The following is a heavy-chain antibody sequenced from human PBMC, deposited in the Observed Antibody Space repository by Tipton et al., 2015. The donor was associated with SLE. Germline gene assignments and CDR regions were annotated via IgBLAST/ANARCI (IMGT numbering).Heavy chain of an antibody. CDR2: ISSSSHYI. CDR1: GFTFRTYD. V-gene: IGHV3-21*04. CDR3: ANKPPFDLRGEEK. J-gene: IGHJ4*02. Sequence: SLRLSCAASGFTFRTYDMNWVRQAPGKGLEWVSFISSSSHYIYYADSVKGRFTISRDNAKNSLYLQMNSLRAEDTAVYFCANKPPFDLRGEEKWGQGTLVTVSS. D-gene: IGHD3-10*01.